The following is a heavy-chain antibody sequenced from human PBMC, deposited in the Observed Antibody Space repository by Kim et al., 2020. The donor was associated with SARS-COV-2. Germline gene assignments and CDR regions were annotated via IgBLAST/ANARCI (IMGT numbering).Heavy chain of an antibody. Sequence: ASVKVSCKASGYTFTSYYMHWVRQAPGQGLEWMGIINPSGGSTSYAQKFQGRVTMTRDTSTSTVYMELSSQRSEDTAVYYCAREVLVRPQITMVRGVIYYYYGMDVWGQGTTVTVSS. CDR1: GYTFTSYY. CDR2: INPSGGST. V-gene: IGHV1-46*01. J-gene: IGHJ6*02. D-gene: IGHD3-10*01. CDR3: AREVLVRPQITMVRGVIYYYYGMDV.